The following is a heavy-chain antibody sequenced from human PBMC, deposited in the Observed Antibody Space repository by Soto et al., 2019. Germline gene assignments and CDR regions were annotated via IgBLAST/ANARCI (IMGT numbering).Heavy chain of an antibody. CDR2: INQDGSQK. CDR1: DFTFSSHW. D-gene: IGHD6-13*01. V-gene: IGHV3-7*01. J-gene: IGHJ6*02. CDR3: ARRIAATGQRSRDV. Sequence: EVQLVESGGGLVQPGGSLRLSCAASDFTFSSHWMTWVRQAPGKGLEWVGNINQDGSQKYYVDSVKGRFTISRDNTKNSLYRQRISLRAEDTAVYYCARRIAATGQRSRDVWGQGTTVTVSS.